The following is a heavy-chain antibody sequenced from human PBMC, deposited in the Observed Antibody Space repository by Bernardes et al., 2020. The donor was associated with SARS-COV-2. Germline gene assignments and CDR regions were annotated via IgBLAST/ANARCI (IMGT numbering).Heavy chain of an antibody. J-gene: IGHJ6*03. CDR3: AREACSSATCYFHYYYYMDV. V-gene: IGHV3-23*01. CDR1: GFTFSSYA. D-gene: IGHD2-2*01. Sequence: GGSLRLSCAASGFTFSSYAMSWVRQAPGKGLEWVSAISGSGDSTQIIFYADSVKGRFTISRDNSMNTLYLQMNSLRDEDTAVYYCAREACSSATCYFHYYYYMDVWGKGTTVTVSS. CDR2: ISGSGDSTQII.